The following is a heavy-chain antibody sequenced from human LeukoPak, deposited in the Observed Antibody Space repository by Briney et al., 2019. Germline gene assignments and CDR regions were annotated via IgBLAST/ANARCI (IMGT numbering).Heavy chain of an antibody. J-gene: IGHJ1*01. CDR2: ISSSSSYI. CDR1: GFTLSSYS. V-gene: IGHV3-21*01. Sequence: GGSLRLSCAASGFTLSSYSMNWVRQAPEKGLEWVSSISSSSSYIYYADSVKGRFTISRDNAKNSLYLQMNSLRAEDTAVYYCARVAYYYGSEHWGQGTLVTVSS. CDR3: ARVAYYYGSEH. D-gene: IGHD3-10*01.